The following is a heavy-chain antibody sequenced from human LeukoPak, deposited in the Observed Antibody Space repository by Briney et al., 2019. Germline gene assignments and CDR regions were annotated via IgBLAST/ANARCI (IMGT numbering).Heavy chain of an antibody. CDR2: INHSGST. D-gene: IGHD1-26*01. Sequence: SETLSLTCTVSGGSISSYYWSWIRQPPGKGLEWIGEINHSGSTNYNPSLKSRVTISVDTSKNQFSLKLSSVTAADTAVYYCARGGGSYYTDYYYMDVWGKGTTVTISS. J-gene: IGHJ6*03. CDR3: ARGGGSYYTDYYYMDV. V-gene: IGHV4-34*01. CDR1: GGSISSYY.